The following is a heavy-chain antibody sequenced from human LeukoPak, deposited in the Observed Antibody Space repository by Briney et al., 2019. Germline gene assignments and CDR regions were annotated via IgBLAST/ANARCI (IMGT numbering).Heavy chain of an antibody. CDR1: GFTFDDYA. CDR2: ISWNSGSI. J-gene: IGHJ6*03. CDR3: AKVRGSGSYYYMDV. D-gene: IGHD3-10*01. V-gene: IGHV3-9*01. Sequence: GRSLRLSCAASGFTFDDYAMHWVRQAPGKGLEWVSGISWNSGSIGYADSVKGRFTISRDNAKNYLYLQMNSLRAEDTALYHCAKVRGSGSYYYMDVWGKGTTVTVSS.